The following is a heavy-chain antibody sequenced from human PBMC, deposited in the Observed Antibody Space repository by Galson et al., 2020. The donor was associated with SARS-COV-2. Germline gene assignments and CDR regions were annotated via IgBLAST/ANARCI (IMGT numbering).Heavy chain of an antibody. J-gene: IGHJ4*02. D-gene: IGHD6-19*01. Sequence: ASVKVSCKASGYTLTSYTMTWVRQAPGQGLEWMGWINTNTGNPTYAQGFTGRFVFSLDTSVSTTYLQISSLKAEDTAVYYCARLGHVAVAGNAIDYWGQGTLVTVSA. CDR2: INTNTGNP. V-gene: IGHV7-4-1*02. CDR1: GYTLTSYT. CDR3: ARLGHVAVAGNAIDY.